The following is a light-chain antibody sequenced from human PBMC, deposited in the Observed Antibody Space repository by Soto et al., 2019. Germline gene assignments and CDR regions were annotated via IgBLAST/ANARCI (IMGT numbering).Light chain of an antibody. CDR1: QTFGRTY. Sequence: ESVLTQSQGTLSASPGERVTLSCRASQTFGRTYLAWYQQKPGQSPRLLIYDASSRATGIPDRFSGSGSGTDFTLTISRLEPEDYAVYHCQQFGTSPLYTFGQGTKVEIK. V-gene: IGKV3-20*01. J-gene: IGKJ2*01. CDR2: DAS. CDR3: QQFGTSPLYT.